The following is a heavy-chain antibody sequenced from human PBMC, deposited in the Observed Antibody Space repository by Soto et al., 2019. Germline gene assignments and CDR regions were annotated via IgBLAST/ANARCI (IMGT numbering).Heavy chain of an antibody. Sequence: GGSLRLSCAASGFTFSNYAMHWVRQAPGKGLEWVAVISYDGNITYYVDSVKGRFTISRDNSKNTLFLQMNSLRAEDTAVYSCALIKGYGSGDFDHWGQGTLVTVSS. J-gene: IGHJ4*02. CDR2: ISYDGNIT. V-gene: IGHV3-30*03. CDR1: GFTFSNYA. CDR3: ALIKGYGSGDFDH. D-gene: IGHD3-10*01.